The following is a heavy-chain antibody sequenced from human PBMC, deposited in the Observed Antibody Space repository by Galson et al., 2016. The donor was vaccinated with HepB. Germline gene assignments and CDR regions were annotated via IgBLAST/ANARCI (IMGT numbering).Heavy chain of an antibody. V-gene: IGHV3-21*01. D-gene: IGHD3-22*01. CDR3: VRDISSGDYYYFAMDV. Sequence: SLRLSCAASGFIFSTYSMNWVHQAPGKGLEWVSSISSNSRYIFYADSVKGRFTISRDNAKNSLSLQLNGLRADDTAVYYCVRDISSGDYYYFAMDVWGQGTTVTVSS. CDR1: GFIFSTYS. J-gene: IGHJ6*02. CDR2: ISSNSRYI.